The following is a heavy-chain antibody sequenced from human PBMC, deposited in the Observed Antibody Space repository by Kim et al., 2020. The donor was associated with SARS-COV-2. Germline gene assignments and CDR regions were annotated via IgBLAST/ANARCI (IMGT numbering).Heavy chain of an antibody. V-gene: IGHV6-1*01. CDR3: ARIAAAGAYYYYYGMDL. Sequence: SQTLSLTCAISGDSVSSNSAAWNWIRQSPSRGLEWLGRTYYRSKWYNDYAVSVKSRITINPDTSKNQFSLQLNSVTPEDTAVYYCARIAAAGAYYYYYGMDLWGRGTTVIVSS. D-gene: IGHD6-13*01. CDR2: TYYRSKWYN. J-gene: IGHJ6*02. CDR1: GDSVSSNSAA.